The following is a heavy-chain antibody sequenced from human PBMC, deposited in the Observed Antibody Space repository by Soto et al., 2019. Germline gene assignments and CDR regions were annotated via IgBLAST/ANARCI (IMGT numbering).Heavy chain of an antibody. CDR3: ARNFPYASKNGWFDP. D-gene: IGHD2-2*01. Sequence: SETLSLTCTVSGGSISSYYYWTWIRQSPGKGLEWIGYIYDGGSTNYNPSLKSRVTISVDTSKNQFSLKLTSVTAADTAVYYCARNFPYASKNGWFDPWGQGTLVTVSS. CDR2: IYDGGST. CDR1: GGSISSYY. V-gene: IGHV4-59*01. J-gene: IGHJ5*02.